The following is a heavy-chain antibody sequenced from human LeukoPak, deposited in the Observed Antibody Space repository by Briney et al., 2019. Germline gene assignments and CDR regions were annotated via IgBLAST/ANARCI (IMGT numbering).Heavy chain of an antibody. CDR3: ARDSGLIVRGVIISFYYYYYGMDV. Sequence: GASVKVSCKASGGTFSSYAISWVRQAPGQGLEWMGRIIPILGIANYAQKFQGRVTITAAKSTSTAYMELSSLGSEDTAVYYCARDSGLIVRGVIISFYYYYYGMDVWGQGTTVTVSS. CDR2: IIPILGIA. J-gene: IGHJ6*02. D-gene: IGHD3-10*01. CDR1: GGTFSSYA. V-gene: IGHV1-69*04.